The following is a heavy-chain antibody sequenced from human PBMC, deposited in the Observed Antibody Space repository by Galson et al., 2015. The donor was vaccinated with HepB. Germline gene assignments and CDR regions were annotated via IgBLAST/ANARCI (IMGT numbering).Heavy chain of an antibody. D-gene: IGHD6-19*01. CDR2: INYNGDT. CDR1: GDSIDSRGYY. V-gene: IGHV4-31*03. Sequence: LTCTVSGDSIDSRGYYRSWIRHHPERGLEWIGYINYNGDTYYNPSLKSRLDISRDTSKNQFSLSLKSVTAADTAVYYCARDLGFSGQLDFWGQGALVTVSS. J-gene: IGHJ4*02. CDR3: ARDLGFSGQLDF.